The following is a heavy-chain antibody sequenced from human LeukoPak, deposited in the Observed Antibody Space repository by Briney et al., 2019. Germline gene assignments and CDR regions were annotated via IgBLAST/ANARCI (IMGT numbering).Heavy chain of an antibody. D-gene: IGHD6-13*01. CDR3: TKLTKRMYSSSWYGGFDS. J-gene: IGHJ4*02. V-gene: IGHV3-9*01. CDR2: ISLNSGSI. Sequence: GGSLRLSCEASGFTFDDYAMHWVRQAPGKGLEWVSGISLNSGSIGYADSVKGRFTISRDNAKNSLYLEMNSLGADDTAFYYCTKLTKRMYSSSWYGGFDSWGQGTLVTVSS. CDR1: GFTFDDYA.